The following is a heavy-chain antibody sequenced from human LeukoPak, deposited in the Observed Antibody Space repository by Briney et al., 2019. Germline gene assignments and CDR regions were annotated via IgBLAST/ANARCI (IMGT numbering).Heavy chain of an antibody. CDR2: ISWNSGSI. Sequence: GGSLRLSCAASGFTFDDYAMHWVRQAPGKGLEWVSGISWNSGSIGYADSVKGRFTISRDNAKNSLYLQMNSLRAEDTALYYCAKGKDYSGPIDYWGQGTLVTVSS. V-gene: IGHV3-9*01. D-gene: IGHD3-10*01. CDR1: GFTFDDYA. J-gene: IGHJ4*02. CDR3: AKGKDYSGPIDY.